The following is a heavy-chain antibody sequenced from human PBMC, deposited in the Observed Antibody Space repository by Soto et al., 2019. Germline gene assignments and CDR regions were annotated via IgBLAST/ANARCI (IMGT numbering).Heavy chain of an antibody. V-gene: IGHV4-59*01. D-gene: IGHD6-19*01. Sequence: QVQLQESGPGLVKPSETLSLTCTVSGGSISNDSWSWIRQSPGKALEWIGYSYYNGVTKYNPSLKSRVTISVDTSQNQFSLRLTSVTAADTAVYYCARRSRSSSGWYFLDYWGQGTLVTVSS. CDR1: GGSISNDS. CDR2: SYYNGVT. CDR3: ARRSRSSSGWYFLDY. J-gene: IGHJ4*02.